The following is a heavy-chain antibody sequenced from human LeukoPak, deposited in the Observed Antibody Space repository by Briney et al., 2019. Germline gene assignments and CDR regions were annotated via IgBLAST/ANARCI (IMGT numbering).Heavy chain of an antibody. V-gene: IGHV4-34*01. CDR1: GGSFSGYY. D-gene: IGHD3-10*01. CDR2: INHSGST. CDR3: ARGGRPYGPHYFDY. J-gene: IGHJ4*02. Sequence: SETLSLTCAVYGGSFSGYYWSWIRQPPGKGLEWIGEINHSGSTNYNPSLKSRVTISVDTFKNQFSLKLSSVTAADTAVYYCARGGRPYGPHYFDYWGQGTLVTVSS.